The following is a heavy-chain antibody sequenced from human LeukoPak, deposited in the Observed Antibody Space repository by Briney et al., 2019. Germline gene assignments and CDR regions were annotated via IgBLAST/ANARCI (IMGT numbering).Heavy chain of an antibody. D-gene: IGHD4-17*01. CDR2: IIPIFGST. Sequence: SVTVSCKVSGGTFNSFTISWVRQAPGQGLEWMGGIIPIFGSTNYAQKFQGRVTNTADDSTSTAYMELSSLTSDDTAVYYCARGYDVGDYVPYTYWGQGSLVIVSS. V-gene: IGHV1-69*13. J-gene: IGHJ4*02. CDR1: GGTFNSFT. CDR3: ARGYDVGDYVPYTY.